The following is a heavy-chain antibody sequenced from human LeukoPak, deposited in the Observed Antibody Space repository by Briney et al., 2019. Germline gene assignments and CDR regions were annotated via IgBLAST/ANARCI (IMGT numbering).Heavy chain of an antibody. Sequence: PGGSLRLSCAASGFTFSSYEMNWVRQAPGKGLEWVSYISSSGSTIYYADSVKGRFTISRDNAKNSLYLQMNSLRAEDTAVYYCARVPMGPLRWLRSNYYYYGMGVWGKGTTVTVSS. CDR2: ISSSGSTI. J-gene: IGHJ6*04. V-gene: IGHV3-48*03. D-gene: IGHD5-12*01. CDR3: ARVPMGPLRWLRSNYYYYGMGV. CDR1: GFTFSSYE.